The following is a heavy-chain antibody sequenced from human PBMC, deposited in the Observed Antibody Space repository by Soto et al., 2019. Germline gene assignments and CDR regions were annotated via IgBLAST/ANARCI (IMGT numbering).Heavy chain of an antibody. J-gene: IGHJ4*02. CDR2: INSDGSST. Sequence: EVQLVESGGGLVQPGGSLRLSCAASGFTFSSYWMHWVRQAPGKGLVWVSRINSDGSSTSYADSVKGRFTISRDNAKNTLYLQMNSLRAEDTAVYYCARDYATMIVVNNFDCWGQGTLVTVSS. D-gene: IGHD3-22*01. CDR3: ARDYATMIVVNNFDC. CDR1: GFTFSSYW. V-gene: IGHV3-74*01.